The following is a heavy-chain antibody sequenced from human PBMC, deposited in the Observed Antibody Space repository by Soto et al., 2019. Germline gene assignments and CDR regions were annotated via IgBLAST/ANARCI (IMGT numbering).Heavy chain of an antibody. V-gene: IGHV3-30-3*01. D-gene: IGHD6-6*01. J-gene: IGHJ4*02. Sequence: GGSLRLSCAASGSTFSSYAMHWVRQAPGKGLEWVAVISYDGSNKYYADSVKGRFTISRDNSKNTLYLQMNSLRAEDTAVYYCASGAYSSSSQDYWGQGTLVTVSS. CDR2: ISYDGSNK. CDR3: ASGAYSSSSQDY. CDR1: GSTFSSYA.